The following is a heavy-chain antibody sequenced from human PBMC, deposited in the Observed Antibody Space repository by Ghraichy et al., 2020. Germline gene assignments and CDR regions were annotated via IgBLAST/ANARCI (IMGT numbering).Heavy chain of an antibody. CDR2: TSDSGSI. Sequence: SETLSLTCTLSGGSIFSGFYHWNWIRHHPGQGMEWTGNTSDSGSISYNSSLKSRVTISVDTSKDQFSLRLTSVTSADTAVYSWATHSRQSAYYFDYWGPGALGTVSS. D-gene: IGHD6-13*01. CDR1: GGSIFSGFYH. J-gene: IGHJ4*02. CDR3: ATHSRQSAYYFDY. V-gene: IGHV4-31*03.